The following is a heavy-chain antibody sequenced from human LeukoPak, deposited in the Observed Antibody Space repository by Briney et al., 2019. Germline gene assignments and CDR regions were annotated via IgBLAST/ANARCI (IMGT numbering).Heavy chain of an antibody. J-gene: IGHJ4*02. CDR1: GFTFSSYG. D-gene: IGHD6-13*01. CDR2: IWYDGSNK. Sequence: TGGSLRLSCAASGFTFSSYGMHWVRQAPGKGLEWVAAIWYDGSNKYYADSVKGRFTISRDNSKNTLYLQMNSLRAEDTAVYYCAKARETRRAAGTLGYWGQGTLVTVSS. V-gene: IGHV3-33*06. CDR3: AKARETRRAAGTLGY.